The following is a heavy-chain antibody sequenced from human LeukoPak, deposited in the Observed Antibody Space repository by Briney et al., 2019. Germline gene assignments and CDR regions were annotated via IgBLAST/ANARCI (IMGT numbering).Heavy chain of an antibody. Sequence: GGSLRLSCAASGFTFSSYDMHWVRQAPGKGLEWVSAIDTTGDTDYPGSVKGRFTISRENAKNSLYLQMNSLRAGDTAVYYCARDKREGGMDVWGQGTTVTVSS. CDR1: GFTFSSYD. V-gene: IGHV3-13*01. J-gene: IGHJ6*02. CDR2: IDTTGDT. CDR3: ARDKREGGMDV.